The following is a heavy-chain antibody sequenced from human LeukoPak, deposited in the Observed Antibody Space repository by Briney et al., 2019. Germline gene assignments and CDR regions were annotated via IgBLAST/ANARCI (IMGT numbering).Heavy chain of an antibody. J-gene: IGHJ4*02. CDR3: ATWDYYDSSKAGNDY. Sequence: PGGSLRLSCAASGFTFSTYAMNWVRQAPGKGLEWVSAIRGSGGSTYYADSVKGRFTISRDNSKNTLYLQMNSLRAEDTAVYYCATWDYYDSSKAGNDYWGQGTLVTVSS. D-gene: IGHD3-22*01. CDR1: GFTFSTYA. CDR2: IRGSGGST. V-gene: IGHV3-23*01.